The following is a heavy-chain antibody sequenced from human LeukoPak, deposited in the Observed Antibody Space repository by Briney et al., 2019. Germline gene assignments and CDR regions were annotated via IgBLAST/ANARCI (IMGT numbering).Heavy chain of an antibody. CDR2: INPSGGST. Sequence: ASVKVSCKASGYTFTSYYMHWVRQAPGQGLEWMGIINPSGGSTSYAQKFQGRVTMTRDTSTSTVYMELSSLRSEDTAVYYCARGYCSGGSCLNWFDPWGQGTLVTVSS. CDR1: GYTFTSYY. CDR3: ARGYCSGGSCLNWFDP. V-gene: IGHV1-46*01. J-gene: IGHJ5*02. D-gene: IGHD2-15*01.